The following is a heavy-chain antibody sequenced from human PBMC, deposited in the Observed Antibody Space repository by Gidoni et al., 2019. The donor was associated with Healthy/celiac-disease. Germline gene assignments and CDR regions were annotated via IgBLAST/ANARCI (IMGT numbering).Heavy chain of an antibody. Sequence: VQPVQSGAEVKKPGVSVKVSCMVSGYILTDLSMPWVRQAPGKGLEWMGGFDPEDGETIYAQKFQGRVTMTEDTSTDTAYMELSSLRSEDTAVYYCATGTGGVEMATIGEGVAFDIWGQGTMVTVSS. CDR2: FDPEDGET. CDR3: ATGTGGVEMATIGEGVAFDI. J-gene: IGHJ3*02. D-gene: IGHD5-12*01. CDR1: GYILTDLS. V-gene: IGHV1-24*01.